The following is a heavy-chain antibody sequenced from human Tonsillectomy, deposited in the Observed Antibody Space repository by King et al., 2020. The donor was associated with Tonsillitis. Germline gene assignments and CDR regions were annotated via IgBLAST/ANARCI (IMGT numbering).Heavy chain of an antibody. CDR3: ARDHDEYPHAFDI. Sequence: VQLVESGGGLVKPGGSLRLSCAASVFTFSSYSMNWVRQAPGKGLEWVSSISSSSSYIYYVDSVKGRFTISRDNAKNSLYLQMNSLRAEDTAVYYSARDHDEYPHAFDIWGQGTMVTVSS. J-gene: IGHJ3*02. CDR2: ISSSSSYI. D-gene: IGHD2-2*01. CDR1: VFTFSSYS. V-gene: IGHV3-21*01.